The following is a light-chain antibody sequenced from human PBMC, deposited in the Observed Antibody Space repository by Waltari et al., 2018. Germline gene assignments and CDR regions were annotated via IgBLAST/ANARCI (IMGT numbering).Light chain of an antibody. CDR2: EVS. V-gene: IGLV2-18*02. J-gene: IGLJ2*01. Sequence: QSALTPPPSVSGSPGLSVTISCTRTSSDVGSYNRVSWYQQPPGTAPKLMIYEVSNRPSGVPDRFSGSKSGKTASLTISGLQAEDEADYYCSSYTSSSTVVFGGGTKLTVL. CDR1: SSDVGSYNR. CDR3: SSYTSSSTVV.